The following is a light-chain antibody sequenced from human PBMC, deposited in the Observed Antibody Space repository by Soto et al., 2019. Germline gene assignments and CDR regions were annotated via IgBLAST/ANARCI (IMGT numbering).Light chain of an antibody. V-gene: IGLV2-14*03. J-gene: IGLJ1*01. CDR3: VSFTSFTSYG. Sequence: QSALTQPASVSASPGQSITISCTGTSSDVGGSNFVSWYQQHPGKPPKLIIYDVATRPSGVSNRFSGSKSGSTASLISSRLQTEEESDYYRVSFTSFTSYGFGSHTKRTVL. CDR1: SSDVGGSNF. CDR2: DVA.